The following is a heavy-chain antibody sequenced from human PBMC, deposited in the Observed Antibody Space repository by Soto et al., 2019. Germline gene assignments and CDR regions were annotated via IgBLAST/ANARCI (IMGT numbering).Heavy chain of an antibody. Sequence: GGSLRLSCAASGFTVSSNYMSWVRQAPGKGLEWVSVIYSGGSAYYADSVKGRFTISRDNSKNTLYLQMNSLRAEDTAVYYCARVPGIAVAGPYYFDYWGQGTLVTVSS. CDR3: ARVPGIAVAGPYYFDY. CDR1: GFTVSSNY. J-gene: IGHJ4*02. V-gene: IGHV3-66*01. CDR2: IYSGGSA. D-gene: IGHD6-19*01.